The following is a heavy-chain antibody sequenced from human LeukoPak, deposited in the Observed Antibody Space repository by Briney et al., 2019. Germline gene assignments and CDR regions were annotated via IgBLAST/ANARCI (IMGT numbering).Heavy chain of an antibody. V-gene: IGHV4-59*08. CDR2: TSYSGST. D-gene: IGHD3-22*01. CDR3: AGVDYYDSRPSGMDV. CDR1: GGSISSYY. Sequence: SETLSLTCTVSGGSISSYYWSWIRKPPGKGLGWIGYTSYSGSTNYNPSLKSRVTISVDTSKNQFSLKLSSVTAADTAVYYCAGVDYYDSRPSGMDVWGQGTTVTVSS. J-gene: IGHJ6*02.